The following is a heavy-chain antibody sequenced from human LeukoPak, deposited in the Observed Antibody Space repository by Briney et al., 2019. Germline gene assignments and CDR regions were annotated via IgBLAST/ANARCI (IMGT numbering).Heavy chain of an antibody. Sequence: PGGSLRLSCAASGFTFDDYGMSWVRQAPGKGLEWVSGINWNGGSTGYADSVKGRFTISRDNAKNSLYLQMNSLRAEDTAVYYCASEQDGYNSGGFDYWGQGTLVTVSS. CDR3: ASEQDGYNSGGFDY. V-gene: IGHV3-20*04. J-gene: IGHJ4*02. CDR1: GFTFDDYG. CDR2: INWNGGST. D-gene: IGHD5-24*01.